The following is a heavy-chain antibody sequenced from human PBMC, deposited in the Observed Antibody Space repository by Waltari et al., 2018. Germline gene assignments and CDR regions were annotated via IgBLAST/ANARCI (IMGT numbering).Heavy chain of an antibody. CDR2: ISHTGTT. J-gene: IGHJ5*02. D-gene: IGHD1-20*01. CDR3: ARARYFGSLFAWFDP. V-gene: IGHV4-4*02. Sequence: QVQLQESGPGLVKPSGTLSLTCAVSGGSISSTNWWTWVRQPPGKGLEWIGEISHTGTTDYTLSLKSRVTISVDNSKNQFSLKLNSVTAADTAVYYCARARYFGSLFAWFDPWGQGTLVNVSS. CDR1: GGSISSTNW.